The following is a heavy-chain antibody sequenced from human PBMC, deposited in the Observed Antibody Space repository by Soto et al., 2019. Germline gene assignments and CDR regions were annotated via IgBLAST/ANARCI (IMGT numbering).Heavy chain of an antibody. CDR1: GFSVSGNY. CDR3: ARLRWQLYNWFAP. J-gene: IGHJ5*02. CDR2: IYSGGNT. Sequence: EVQVVESGGDLVQPGGSLRLSCAASGFSVSGNYMSWVRQAPGMGLEWVSAIYSGGNTYFADSVKSRFTISRDNSKNTLYLQMNSLRAEDTAVYYCARLRWQLYNWFAPWGQGTLVTVS. D-gene: IGHD2-15*01. V-gene: IGHV3-66*04.